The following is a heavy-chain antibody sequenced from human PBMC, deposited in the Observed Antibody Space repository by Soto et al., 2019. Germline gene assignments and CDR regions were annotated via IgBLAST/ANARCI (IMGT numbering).Heavy chain of an antibody. CDR2: ISSSSSYI. V-gene: IGHV3-21*01. CDR3: ARFTIFGVVIIPNGMDV. Sequence: PWWSLRLSCAASGFTFSSYSMNWLRQAPGKGLEWVSSISSSSSYIYYADSVKGRFTISRDNAKNSLYLQMNSLRAEDTAVYYCARFTIFGVVIIPNGMDVWGQGTTVTVS. CDR1: GFTFSSYS. D-gene: IGHD3-3*01. J-gene: IGHJ6*02.